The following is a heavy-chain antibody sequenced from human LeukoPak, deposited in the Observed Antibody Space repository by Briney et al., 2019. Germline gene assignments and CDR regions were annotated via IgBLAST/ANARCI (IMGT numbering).Heavy chain of an antibody. CDR1: GGSISSSSYY. D-gene: IGHD5-18*01. CDR3: ATLVRGYSYGTDY. J-gene: IGHJ4*02. V-gene: IGHV4-39*01. CDR2: IYYSGST. Sequence: SETLSLTCTVSGGSISSSSYYWGWIRQPPGEGLEWIGSIYYSGSTYYNPSLKSRVTISVDTSKNQFSLKLSSVTAADTAVYYCATLVRGYSYGTDYWGQGTLVTVSS.